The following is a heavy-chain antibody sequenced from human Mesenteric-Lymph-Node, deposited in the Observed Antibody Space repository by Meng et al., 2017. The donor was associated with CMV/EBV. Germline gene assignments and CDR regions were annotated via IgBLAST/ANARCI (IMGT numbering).Heavy chain of an antibody. V-gene: IGHV1-18*04. CDR2: ISPYSGNT. Sequence: KVSCKASGYTFTSYGISWVRQAPGQGLEWMGWISPYSGNTNYAQKYQDRITMTTDTSTSTAYMEVRSLRSDDTAVYYCARGSNFPDYWGQGTLVTVSS. CDR1: GYTFTSYG. CDR3: ARGSNFPDY. J-gene: IGHJ4*02. D-gene: IGHD4-11*01.